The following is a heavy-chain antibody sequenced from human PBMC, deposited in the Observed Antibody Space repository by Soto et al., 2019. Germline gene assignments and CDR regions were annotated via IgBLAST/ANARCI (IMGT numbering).Heavy chain of an antibody. D-gene: IGHD1-26*01. V-gene: IGHV1-69*13. CDR1: GGTFSTHA. Sequence: SVKDSCKAPGGTFSTHAISWVRQAPGQGLEWMGGIIPIFGTANYAQNFQGRVILTADESTSTVYMELSSLRSQDTAVYDCARSGCRSGSYYRSALDVWGPGTTVTVSS. CDR2: IIPIFGTA. J-gene: IGHJ6*02. CDR3: ARSGCRSGSYYRSALDV.